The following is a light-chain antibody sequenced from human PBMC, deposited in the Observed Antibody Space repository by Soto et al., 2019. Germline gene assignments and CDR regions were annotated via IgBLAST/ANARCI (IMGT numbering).Light chain of an antibody. CDR1: RIIDTY. CDR2: LAS. J-gene: IGKJ5*01. V-gene: IGKV1-39*01. Sequence: IQMTQSPSSLSASVGDRVTMTCRASRIIDTYVDWYQQKPGKAPDLLIYLASTLQVGVPSRFSGSGSGTDFTLTISGLQPEDFATYYCKHSYNTPITFGQGTRLDIK. CDR3: KHSYNTPIT.